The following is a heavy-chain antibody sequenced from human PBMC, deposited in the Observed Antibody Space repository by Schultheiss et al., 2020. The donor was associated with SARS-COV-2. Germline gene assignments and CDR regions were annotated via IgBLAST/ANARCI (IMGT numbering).Heavy chain of an antibody. J-gene: IGHJ4*02. CDR1: GFTFSSYA. CDR3: ARALNPTAMVMGG. Sequence: GGSLRLSCAVSGFTFSSYAMHWVRQAPGKGLEWVAVISYDGSNKYYADSVKGRFTISRDNSKNTLYLQMNSLRAEDTAVYYCARALNPTAMVMGGWGQGTLVTVSS. D-gene: IGHD5-18*01. CDR2: ISYDGSNK. V-gene: IGHV3-30*07.